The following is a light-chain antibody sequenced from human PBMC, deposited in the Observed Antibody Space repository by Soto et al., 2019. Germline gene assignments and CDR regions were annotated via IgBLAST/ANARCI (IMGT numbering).Light chain of an antibody. Sequence: EIVLTQSPGTLSLSPGERATLSCRASQSVSSSYLAWYQQKPGQAPRLLIYGASSRATGIPDRFSGSVSGTEFTLTISGLEPEDFAVYYCQQYGSSPLISFGQGTRLEIK. CDR2: GAS. V-gene: IGKV3-20*01. J-gene: IGKJ5*01. CDR1: QSVSSSY. CDR3: QQYGSSPLIS.